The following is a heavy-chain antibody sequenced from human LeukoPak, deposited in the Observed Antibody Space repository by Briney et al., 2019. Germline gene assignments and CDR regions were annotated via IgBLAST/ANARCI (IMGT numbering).Heavy chain of an antibody. D-gene: IGHD3-22*01. CDR3: AREHYNYYDNSGSIDY. Sequence: GGSLRLLCAASGFTFSSYGMHWVRQAPGKGLEWVAVIWYDGSNKYYADSVKGRFTISRDNPKNTLYLQMNSLRAEDTAVYYCAREHYNYYDNSGSIDYWGQGTLVTVSS. J-gene: IGHJ4*02. V-gene: IGHV3-33*01. CDR2: IWYDGSNK. CDR1: GFTFSSYG.